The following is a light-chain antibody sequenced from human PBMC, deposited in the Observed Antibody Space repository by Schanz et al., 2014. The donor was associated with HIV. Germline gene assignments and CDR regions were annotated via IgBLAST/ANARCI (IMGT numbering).Light chain of an antibody. CDR1: SSDVGYYKY. J-gene: IGLJ1*01. CDR2: DVT. CDR3: SSYTSSTTYV. V-gene: IGLV2-14*01. Sequence: QSALTQPASVSGSPGQSITISCTGTSSDVGYYKYVSWYQQHPGKAPKVMIYDVTNRPSGVSNRFSGSKSGSTASLTIFGLQAEDEADYYCSSYTSSTTYVFGTGTKLTVL.